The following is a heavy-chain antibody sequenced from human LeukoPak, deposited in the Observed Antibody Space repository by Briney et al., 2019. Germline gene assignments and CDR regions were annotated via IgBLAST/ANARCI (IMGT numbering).Heavy chain of an antibody. Sequence: PSGTLSLICGVSGGSISSTNWWTWVRQPPGKGLEWIGEVPLDGRTNYNPSLQSRLTMSVDFSENHISLKLTSVTAADTAVYYCAREGGPFRPLDYSGQGTLVTVSS. CDR2: VPLDGRT. V-gene: IGHV4-4*02. CDR1: GGSISSTNW. J-gene: IGHJ4*02. CDR3: AREGGPFRPLDY. D-gene: IGHD2/OR15-2a*01.